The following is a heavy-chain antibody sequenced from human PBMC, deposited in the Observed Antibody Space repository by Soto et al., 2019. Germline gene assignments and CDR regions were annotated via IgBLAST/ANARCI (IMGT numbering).Heavy chain of an antibody. CDR1: GYTFINFY. CDR3: ARGGSVGHDY. V-gene: IGHV1-46*01. J-gene: IGHJ4*02. D-gene: IGHD1-26*01. Sequence: GASVKVSCKASGYTFINFYMHWVRQAPGQGLEWMAMIIPSDLSTAYAQKFQGRVTLIRDTSTSTVYMELSSLTSEDTAVYYCARGGSVGHDYWGQGTLVTVSS. CDR2: IIPSDLST.